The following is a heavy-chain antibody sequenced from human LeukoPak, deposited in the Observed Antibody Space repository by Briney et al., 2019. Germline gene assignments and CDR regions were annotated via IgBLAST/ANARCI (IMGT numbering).Heavy chain of an antibody. CDR1: GGSISSGGYS. CDR2: IYHSGST. CDR3: AAQKYCSSTSCYGMDV. V-gene: IGHV4-30-2*01. J-gene: IGHJ6*02. Sequence: SETLSLTCAVSGGSISSGGYSWSWIRQPPGKGLEWIGYIYHSGSTYCNPSLKSRVTISVDRSKNQFSLKLSSVTAADTAVYYCAAQKYCSSTSCYGMDVWGQGTTVTVSS. D-gene: IGHD2-2*01.